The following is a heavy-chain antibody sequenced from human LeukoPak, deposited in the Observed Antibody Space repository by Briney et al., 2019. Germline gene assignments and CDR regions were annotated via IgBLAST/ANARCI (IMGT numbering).Heavy chain of an antibody. CDR2: INPASAGA. CDR3: ARQPGNYYRAFDF. CDR1: GYTFTNYY. V-gene: IGHV1-2*02. D-gene: IGHD1-26*01. Sequence: ASVTVSCKPSGYTFTNYYIHWVRQAPGQGPEWVGWINPASAGAAFAPKFQGRVSMTWDSSITTAFKDLTSLRSNDTAIYYCARQPGNYYRAFDFWGQGTLVTVSS. J-gene: IGHJ4*02.